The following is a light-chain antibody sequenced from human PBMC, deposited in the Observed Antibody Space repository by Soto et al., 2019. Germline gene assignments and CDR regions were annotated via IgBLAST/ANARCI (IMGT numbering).Light chain of an antibody. V-gene: IGKV3D-20*02. CDR3: QQHSHWPPWT. Sequence: IVLTHSPGTLSLSPGERATLSCRASQSVSSSYLAWYQQKPGQAPRLLIYGASSRATGIPDRFSGSGSGTDFTLTISNLEPEDFAVYYCQQHSHWPPWTFGQGTKVDIK. CDR2: GAS. J-gene: IGKJ1*01. CDR1: QSVSSSY.